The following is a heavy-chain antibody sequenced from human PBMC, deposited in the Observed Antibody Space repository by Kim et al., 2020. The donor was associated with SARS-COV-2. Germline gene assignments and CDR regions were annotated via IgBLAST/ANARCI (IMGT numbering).Heavy chain of an antibody. D-gene: IGHD1-1*01. CDR1: GFTFSSNA. Sequence: GSLRLSCAASGFTFSSNAMSWVRQAPGKGLEWVSGMSGSGGRTNYADSVKGRFTILRDNSKNTLYLQMESLRAEDTAVYYCAKENTLNDDGHWGQGTRV. V-gene: IGHV3-23*01. CDR3: AKENTLNDDGH. J-gene: IGHJ4*02. CDR2: MSGSGGRT.